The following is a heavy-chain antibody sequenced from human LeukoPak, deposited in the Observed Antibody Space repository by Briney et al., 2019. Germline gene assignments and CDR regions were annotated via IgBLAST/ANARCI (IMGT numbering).Heavy chain of an antibody. Sequence: SETLSLTCAVSGGSISSSNWWSWVRQPPGKGLEWIGEIYHSGSTNYNPSLKSRVTISVDKSKNQFSLKLSSVTAADTAVYYCARDPTVTSPRYYYYGMDVWGQGTTVTVSS. D-gene: IGHD4-17*01. CDR3: ARDPTVTSPRYYYYGMDV. CDR2: IYHSGST. V-gene: IGHV4-4*02. J-gene: IGHJ6*02. CDR1: GGSISSSNW.